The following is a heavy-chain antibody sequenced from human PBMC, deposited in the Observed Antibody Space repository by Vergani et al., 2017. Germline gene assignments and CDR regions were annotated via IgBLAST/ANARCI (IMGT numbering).Heavy chain of an antibody. V-gene: IGHV4-30-4*01. J-gene: IGHJ4*02. CDR1: GGSINTGAYY. D-gene: IGHD2-8*01. Sequence: QVQLQESGPRLVRPSQTLSLTCTVSGGSINTGAYYWSWIRQPAGKGLEWIGYIYYSGSTYYNPSLKSRVTISVDTSKNQFSLKLSSVTAADTAVYYCASQSRDVFCTNGVCPLGYWGQGALVAVSS. CDR2: IYYSGST. CDR3: ASQSRDVFCTNGVCPLGY.